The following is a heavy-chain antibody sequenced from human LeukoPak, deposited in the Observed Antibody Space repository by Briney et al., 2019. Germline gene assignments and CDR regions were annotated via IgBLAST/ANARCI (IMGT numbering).Heavy chain of an antibody. J-gene: IGHJ4*02. CDR3: ARGTIAAAGYFYFDY. V-gene: IGHV3-7*04. Sequence: PGGPLRLSCTASGFTHNRYWMSWLPKAPGKGLEGVANIKQDGSEKYYVDSVKGRFTISRDNAKNSLYLQMNSLRAEDTAVYYCARGTIAAAGYFYFDYWGQGTQVTVAS. D-gene: IGHD6-13*01. CDR1: GFTHNRYW. CDR2: IKQDGSEK.